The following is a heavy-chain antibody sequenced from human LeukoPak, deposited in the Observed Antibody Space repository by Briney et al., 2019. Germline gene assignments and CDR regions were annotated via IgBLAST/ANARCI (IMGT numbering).Heavy chain of an antibody. J-gene: IGHJ3*01. V-gene: IGHV3-30*02. CDR3: AKDIGYCSDTSCYTSHAFDV. Sequence: GGSLRLSCAASGFTFSHYAMAWVRQPPGRELEWVSFIRYDGRDTYYGDSVKGRSTISRDNSQKTLFLALSSLRPEDTAVYYCAKDIGYCSDTSCYTSHAFDVWGRGTMITVSS. CDR1: GFTFSHYA. D-gene: IGHD2-2*02. CDR2: IRYDGRDT.